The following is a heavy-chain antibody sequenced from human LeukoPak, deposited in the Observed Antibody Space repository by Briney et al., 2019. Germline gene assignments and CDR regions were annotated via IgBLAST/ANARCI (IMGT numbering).Heavy chain of an antibody. D-gene: IGHD5/OR15-5a*01. CDR3: ARAGFVSAVDY. CDR1: GGSVSSNSHY. J-gene: IGHJ4*02. Sequence: SETLSLTCTVSGGSVSSNSHYWGWIRQPPGRGLEWIGSIYYSGGTYYNPSLKSRVTISVDTSRNQFSLNLSSVTAADTAVYYCARAGFVSAVDYWGQGTLVTVSS. V-gene: IGHV4-39*07. CDR2: IYYSGGT.